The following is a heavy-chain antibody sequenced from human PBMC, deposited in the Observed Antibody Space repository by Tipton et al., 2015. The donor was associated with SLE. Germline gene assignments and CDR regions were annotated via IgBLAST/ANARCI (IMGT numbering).Heavy chain of an antibody. V-gene: IGHV4-39*07. Sequence: TLSVTCTVSGGSISRSNYYWGWIRRPPGRGLEWIGTISYSGNTYYNPSLKSRLTISVDTSKNQFSLKLSSVTAADTAVYYCARGARGYSYGSDEDFDSWGQGTLVTVSS. CDR2: ISYSGNT. CDR3: ARGARGYSYGSDEDFDS. J-gene: IGHJ4*02. CDR1: GGSISRSNYY. D-gene: IGHD5-18*01.